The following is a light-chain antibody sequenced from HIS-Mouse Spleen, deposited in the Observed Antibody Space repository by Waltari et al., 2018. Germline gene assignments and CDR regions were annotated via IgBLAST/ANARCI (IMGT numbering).Light chain of an antibody. CDR3: AAWDDSLSGPV. CDR2: GNN. J-gene: IGLJ3*02. CDR1: SSNIGSNY. Sequence: QSVLTQPPSASGTPGQRVTISCSGSSSNIGSNYVYWYQQLPGTAPKPLIYGNNQRPSGVPDRFSGSKSGTAASLASSGRRSEDEADYYCAAWDDSLSGPVFGGGTKLTVL. V-gene: IGLV1-47*01.